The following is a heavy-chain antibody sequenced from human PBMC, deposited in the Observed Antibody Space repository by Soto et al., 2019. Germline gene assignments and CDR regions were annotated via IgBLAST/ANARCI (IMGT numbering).Heavy chain of an antibody. J-gene: IGHJ4*02. D-gene: IGHD6-13*01. Sequence: SVTLSLTCHVSGVHISGYDWHLIRPPPGKTLEWIGSIYYTGGTNYNPSLKSRVTISVDTSKNHFSLKFNSLTAADTALYYCVRGASGSSHWGIDHWGQGTLVTVSS. CDR3: VRGASGSSHWGIDH. CDR1: GVHISGYD. CDR2: IYYTGGT. V-gene: IGHV4-59*01.